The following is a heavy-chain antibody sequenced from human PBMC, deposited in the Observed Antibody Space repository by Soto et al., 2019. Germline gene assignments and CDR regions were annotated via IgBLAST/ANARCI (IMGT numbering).Heavy chain of an antibody. Sequence: QVQLVESGGGVVQPGRSLGLSCAASGFTFNHYGMHWVRQAPGKGLEWVAAISNDGSDKYYADSVKGRLTISRDNSKNTLYLQMSRLRAEDTAVYYCATDQGIAASHGIDWGQGTMVTVSS. CDR1: GFTFNHYG. V-gene: IGHV3-30*03. CDR3: ATDQGIAASHGID. CDR2: ISNDGSDK. J-gene: IGHJ3*01. D-gene: IGHD6-13*01.